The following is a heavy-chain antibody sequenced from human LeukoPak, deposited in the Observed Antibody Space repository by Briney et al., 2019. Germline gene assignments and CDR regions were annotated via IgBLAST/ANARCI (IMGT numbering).Heavy chain of an antibody. CDR2: INHSGST. CDR3: ARATGSSSWAT. CDR1: GGSFSVYY. J-gene: IGHJ5*02. V-gene: IGHV4-34*01. Sequence: PSETLSLTCAVYGGSFSVYYWSWIRQPPGKGLEWIGEINHSGSTNYNPSLKSRVTISEDTSKNQFSLKLRSVTAADTAVYYCARATGSSSWATWGQGTLVTVSS. D-gene: IGHD6-13*01.